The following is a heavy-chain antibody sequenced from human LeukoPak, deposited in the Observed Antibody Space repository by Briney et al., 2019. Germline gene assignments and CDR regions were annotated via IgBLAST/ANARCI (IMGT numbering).Heavy chain of an antibody. CDR2: TPYVGTT. CDR1: GGSISSFY. D-gene: IGHD5-18*01. CDR3: ARHYGGHSFGTPFDY. J-gene: IGHJ4*02. V-gene: IGHV4-59*08. Sequence: PSETLSLTCTVSGGSISSFYWSWIRQSPGRGLEWIGYTPYVGTTNSNPSLKSRVTISIDTSENQFSLRLTSVTAADTAIYYCARHYGGHSFGTPFDYWGQGILVTVSS.